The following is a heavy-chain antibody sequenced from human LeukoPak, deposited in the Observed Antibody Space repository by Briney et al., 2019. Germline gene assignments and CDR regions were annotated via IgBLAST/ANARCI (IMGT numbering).Heavy chain of an antibody. Sequence: SETLSLTCAVYGGSFSGYYWSWIRQPPGKGLEWIGEINHSGSTNYNPSLKSRVTISVDTSKNQFSLRLSSVTAADTAVYYCVSEDCSSTSCYMRHFQHWGQGTLVTVSS. D-gene: IGHD2-2*02. CDR2: INHSGST. J-gene: IGHJ1*01. V-gene: IGHV4-34*01. CDR3: VSEDCSSTSCYMRHFQH. CDR1: GGSFSGYY.